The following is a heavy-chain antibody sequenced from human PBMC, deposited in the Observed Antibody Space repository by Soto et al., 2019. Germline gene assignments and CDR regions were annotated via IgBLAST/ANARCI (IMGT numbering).Heavy chain of an antibody. CDR3: ARGSHSPGIAVAGYYY. D-gene: IGHD6-19*01. CDR2: IIPIFGTA. J-gene: IGHJ4*02. Sequence: GASAKVSCKASGVPFSSYAISWVRQAPGQGLEWMGGIIPIFGTANYAQKFQGRVTITADESTSTAYLEMSSLTSEDTAMYYCARGSHSPGIAVAGYYYWGQGTLVTVS. V-gene: IGHV1-69*13. CDR1: GVPFSSYA.